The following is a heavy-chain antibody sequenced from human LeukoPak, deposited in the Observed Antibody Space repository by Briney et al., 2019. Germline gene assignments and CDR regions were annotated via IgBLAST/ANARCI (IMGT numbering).Heavy chain of an antibody. CDR3: ARVSTGDGYSIFDY. CDR2: IYYSGST. CDR1: GGSISSYY. D-gene: IGHD5-24*01. V-gene: IGHV4-59*01. Sequence: SETLSLTCTVSGGSISSYYWSWIRQPPGKGLEWIGYIYYSGSTNYNPSLKSRVTISVDTSKNQFSLKLSSVTAADTAVYYCARVSTGDGYSIFDYWGQGTLVTVSS. J-gene: IGHJ4*02.